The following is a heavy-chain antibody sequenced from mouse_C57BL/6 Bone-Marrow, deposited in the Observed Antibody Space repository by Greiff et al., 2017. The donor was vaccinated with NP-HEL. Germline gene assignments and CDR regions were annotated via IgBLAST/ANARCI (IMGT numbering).Heavy chain of an antibody. V-gene: IGHV1-42*01. CDR1: GYSFTGYY. CDR3: ARGSGLAY. D-gene: IGHD1-3*01. CDR2: SNPSTGGT. Sequence: VQLQQPGPELVKPGASVKISCKASGYSFTGYYMNWVKQSPEKSLEWIGESNPSTGGTTYNQKFKAKATLTVDKSSSTAYMQLKGLTSEDSAVYYCARGSGLAYWGQGTLVTVSA. J-gene: IGHJ3*01.